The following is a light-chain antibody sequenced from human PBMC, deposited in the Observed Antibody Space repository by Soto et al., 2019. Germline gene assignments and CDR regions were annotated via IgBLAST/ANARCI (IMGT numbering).Light chain of an antibody. V-gene: IGKV3-20*01. CDR1: QSVSSSY. CDR3: QQYGSSPPNT. CDR2: GAS. J-gene: IGKJ2*01. Sequence: EIVLTQSPGTLSLSPGERATLSCRASQSVSSSYLAWYQQKPGQAPRVLIYGASSRATGIPDRFSGSGSGTDLPLPISRLEPEDFAVYYCQQYGSSPPNTFGQGTKLEIK.